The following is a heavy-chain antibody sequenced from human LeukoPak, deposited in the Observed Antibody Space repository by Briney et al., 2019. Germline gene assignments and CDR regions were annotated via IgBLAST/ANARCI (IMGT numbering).Heavy chain of an antibody. CDR2: ISAYNGNT. CDR3: ARRYCSSTSCHNWFDP. D-gene: IGHD2-2*01. J-gene: IGHJ5*02. V-gene: IGHV1-18*01. Sequence: ASVKVSCKASGYTFTSYGISGVRQAPGQGLEWMGWISAYNGNTNYAQKLQGRVTMTTDTSTSTAYMELRSLRSDDTAVYYCARRYCSSTSCHNWFDPWGQGTLVTVSS. CDR1: GYTFTSYG.